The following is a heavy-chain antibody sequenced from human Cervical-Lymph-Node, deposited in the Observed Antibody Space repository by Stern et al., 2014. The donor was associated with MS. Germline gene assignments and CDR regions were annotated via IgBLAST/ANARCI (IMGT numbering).Heavy chain of an antibody. J-gene: IGHJ3*02. Sequence: VQLVQSGAEVKKPGASVKVSCKASGYTFTGYYMYWVRQAPGQGLEWMGRVNPNRGGTNYAQKFQGRVTMTRDTSISTAYMELSRLRSDDTAVYYCARDRDYYDSSGYYPGDAFDIWGQGTMVTVSS. CDR1: GYTFTGYY. D-gene: IGHD3-22*01. CDR2: VNPNRGGT. CDR3: ARDRDYYDSSGYYPGDAFDI. V-gene: IGHV1-2*06.